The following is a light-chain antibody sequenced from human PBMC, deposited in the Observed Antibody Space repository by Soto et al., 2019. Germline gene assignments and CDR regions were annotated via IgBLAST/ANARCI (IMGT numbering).Light chain of an antibody. J-gene: IGKJ2*02. CDR2: GAS. CDR3: QHHHTSSRT. V-gene: IGKV3-20*01. Sequence: EIVLTQSPGTLSLSPGEGATLSCRASQILSSASLAWYQQKPGQAPRLLIYGASSRATGIPDRFSGSGSGADFTLTVIRLEPEDCAVYFYQHHHTSSRTFGRVTKREIQ. CDR1: QILSSAS.